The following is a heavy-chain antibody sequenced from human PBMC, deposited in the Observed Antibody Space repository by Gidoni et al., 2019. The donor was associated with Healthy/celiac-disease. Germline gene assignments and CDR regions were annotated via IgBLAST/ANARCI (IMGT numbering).Heavy chain of an antibody. J-gene: IGHJ3*02. CDR2: IYSGGST. Sequence: EVQLVESGGGLIQPGGSLRLSCAASGFTVSSNYMSWVRQAPGKGLEWVSVIYSGGSTYYADSVKGRFTISRDNSKNTLYLQMNSLRAEDTAVYYCASPGPGYDYMVPGAFDIWGQGTMVTVSS. D-gene: IGHD5-12*01. V-gene: IGHV3-53*01. CDR3: ASPGPGYDYMVPGAFDI. CDR1: GFTVSSNY.